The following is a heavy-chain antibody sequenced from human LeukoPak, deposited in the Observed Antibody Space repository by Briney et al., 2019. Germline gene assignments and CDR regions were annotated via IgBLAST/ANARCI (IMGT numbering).Heavy chain of an antibody. J-gene: IGHJ5*02. Sequence: SETLSLTCTVSGASVISDTYFWTWIRQPPGKGLECIAIINYSATTYYNPSLRRRVTVSVDTSKNQVSLMLSSVTAADTAIYYCARHTAHSDWFDPWGHGTLVTVSS. V-gene: IGHV4-39*01. D-gene: IGHD2-15*01. CDR2: INYSATT. CDR3: ARHTAHSDWFDP. CDR1: GASVISDTYF.